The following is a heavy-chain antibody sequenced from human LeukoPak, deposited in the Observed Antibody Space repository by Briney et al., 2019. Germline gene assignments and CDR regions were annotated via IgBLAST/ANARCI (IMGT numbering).Heavy chain of an antibody. J-gene: IGHJ4*02. D-gene: IGHD5-24*01. CDR2: IIPILGIA. V-gene: IGHV1-69*04. Sequence: EASVKVSCKASGGTFSSYAISWVRQAPGQGLEWMGRIIPILGIANYAQKFQGRVTITADKSTSTAYMELSSLRSEDTAVYYCAKSRDGYNYDYWGQGTLVTVSS. CDR1: GGTFSSYA. CDR3: AKSRDGYNYDY.